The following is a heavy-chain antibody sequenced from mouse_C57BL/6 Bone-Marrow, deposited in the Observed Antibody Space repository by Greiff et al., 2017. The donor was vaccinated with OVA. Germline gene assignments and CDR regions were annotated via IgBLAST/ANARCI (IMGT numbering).Heavy chain of an antibody. J-gene: IGHJ2*01. Sequence: VQLKESGPELVKPGASVKISCKASGYAFSSSWMNWVKQRPGKGLEWIGRLYPGDGDTNYNGKFKGKATLTADQSSRTAYMQLSSLTSEDSAVYFCADSNYPFDYWGQGTTLTVSS. V-gene: IGHV1-82*01. CDR1: GYAFSSSW. D-gene: IGHD2-5*01. CDR2: LYPGDGDT. CDR3: ADSNYPFDY.